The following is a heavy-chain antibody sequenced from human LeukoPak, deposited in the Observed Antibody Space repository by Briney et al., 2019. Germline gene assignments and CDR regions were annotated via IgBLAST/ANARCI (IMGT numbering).Heavy chain of an antibody. CDR2: ISAYNGNT. CDR3: ARGADYYDSSGYFDY. Sequence: ASVKVSCKASGYTFTSYGISWVRQAPGQGLEWVGWISAYNGNTNYAQKLQGRVTMTTDTSTSTAYMELRSLRSDDTAVYYCARGADYYDSSGYFDYWGQGTLVTVSS. CDR1: GYTFTSYG. V-gene: IGHV1-18*01. J-gene: IGHJ4*02. D-gene: IGHD3-22*01.